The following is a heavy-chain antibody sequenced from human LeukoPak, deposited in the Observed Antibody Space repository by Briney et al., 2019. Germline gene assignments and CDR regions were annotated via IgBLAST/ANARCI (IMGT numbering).Heavy chain of an antibody. CDR3: AKAPVTTCSGAYCYPFDY. J-gene: IGHJ4*02. Sequence: PRGSLRLSCAASGFTLSSYAMSWVRQGPGKGLEWVSAISFSGNTYHAASVNGRFTISRDSYKNTLYLQMNSLRAEDAAVYYCAKAPVTTCSGAYCYPFDYWGQGTLVTVSS. V-gene: IGHV3-23*01. D-gene: IGHD2-15*01. CDR2: ISFSGNT. CDR1: GFTLSSYA.